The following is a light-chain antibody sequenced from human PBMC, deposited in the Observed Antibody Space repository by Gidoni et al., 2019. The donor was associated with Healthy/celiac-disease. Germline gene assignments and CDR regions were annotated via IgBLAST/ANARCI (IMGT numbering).Light chain of an antibody. J-gene: IGKJ2*01. CDR2: GAS. CDR1: QSVSSSY. V-gene: IGKV3-20*01. CDR3: QQYGSSPGT. Sequence: ELVLTQSPGTLSLSPGESATLSCRASQSVSSSYLAWYQQKPGQAPRPLIYGASSRATGIPDRFSGSGSGTDFTLTISRLEPEDFAVYYCQQYGSSPGTFGQGTKLEIK.